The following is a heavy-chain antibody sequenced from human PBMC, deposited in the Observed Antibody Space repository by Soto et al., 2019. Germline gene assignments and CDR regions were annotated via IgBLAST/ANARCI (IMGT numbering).Heavy chain of an antibody. CDR3: ARRDSSPPDAFDI. V-gene: IGHV4-34*01. D-gene: IGHD6-13*01. Sequence: SETLSLTCAVYGGSFSGYYWSWIRQPPGKGLEWIGEINHSGSTNYNPSLKSRVTISVDTSKNQFSLKLSSVTAADTAVAYCARRDSSPPDAFDIWGQGTMVTVSS. CDR2: INHSGST. CDR1: GGSFSGYY. J-gene: IGHJ3*02.